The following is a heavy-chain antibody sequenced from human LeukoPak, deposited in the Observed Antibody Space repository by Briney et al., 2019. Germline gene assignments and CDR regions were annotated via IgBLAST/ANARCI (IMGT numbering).Heavy chain of an antibody. J-gene: IGHJ4*02. Sequence: GSLRLSCAASGFTFSSYSMNWVRQAPGQGLEWVASIKQDGNEKYYVDSVKGRFTISRDNARNSLFLQMSSLRADDTAVYYCARDGAFRIYDYWGQGTLVTVSS. CDR2: IKQDGNEK. V-gene: IGHV3-7*01. CDR3: ARDGAFRIYDY. D-gene: IGHD3-3*02. CDR1: GFTFSSYS.